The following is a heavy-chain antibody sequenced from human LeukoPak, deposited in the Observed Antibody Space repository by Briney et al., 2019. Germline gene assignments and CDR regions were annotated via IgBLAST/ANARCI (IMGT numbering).Heavy chain of an antibody. V-gene: IGHV1-18*01. D-gene: IGHD3-22*01. CDR2: ISGYNGNT. Sequence: EASVKVSCKASGYTFTSYGISWVRQAPGQGLEWMGWISGYNGNTKYTQKVQGRVTMTTDTSTSTAYMELRSLRSDDTAVYYCARDLTHRRNYDSSGYQIVPAFWGQGTLVTVSP. J-gene: IGHJ4*02. CDR3: ARDLTHRRNYDSSGYQIVPAF. CDR1: GYTFTSYG.